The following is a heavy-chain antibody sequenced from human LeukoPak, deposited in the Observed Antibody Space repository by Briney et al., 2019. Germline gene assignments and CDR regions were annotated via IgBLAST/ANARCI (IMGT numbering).Heavy chain of an antibody. D-gene: IGHD3-3*01. Sequence: PGGSLRLSCAASGFTFSSYAMSWVRQAPGKGLEWVSAISGSGGSTYYADSVKGRFTISRDNSKNTLYLQMNSLRAEDTAVYYCAKDLGLEPRDYDFWSGYYYYYYGMDVWGQGTTVTVSS. J-gene: IGHJ6*02. CDR2: ISGSGGST. CDR1: GFTFSSYA. CDR3: AKDLGLEPRDYDFWSGYYYYYYGMDV. V-gene: IGHV3-23*01.